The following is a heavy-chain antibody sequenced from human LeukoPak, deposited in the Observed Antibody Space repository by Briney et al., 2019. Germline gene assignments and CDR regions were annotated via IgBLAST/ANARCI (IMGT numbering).Heavy chain of an antibody. CDR1: GFTFDDYA. D-gene: IGHD5-24*01. J-gene: IGHJ3*02. CDR2: ISWNSGSM. V-gene: IGHV3-9*01. CDR3: AKARDGLIGDAFDI. Sequence: GGSLRLSCAASGFTFDDYAMHWVRQAPGKGLEWVSGISWNSGSMGYADSVKGRFTISRDNAKNSLYLQMNSLRAEDTALYYCAKARDGLIGDAFDIWGQGTMVTVSS.